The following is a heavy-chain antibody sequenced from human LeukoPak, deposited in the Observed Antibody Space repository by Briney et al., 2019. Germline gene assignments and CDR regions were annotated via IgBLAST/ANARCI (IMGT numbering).Heavy chain of an antibody. CDR3: AKAWYYYDSSGYYPLGY. V-gene: IGHV3-23*01. Sequence: GGSLRLSCAASGFTFSSYGMSWVRQAPGKGLEWVSAISGSGGSTYYADSVKGRFTISRDNSKNTLYLQMNSLRAEDTAVYYCAKAWYYYDSSGYYPLGYWGQGTLVTVSS. J-gene: IGHJ4*02. CDR2: ISGSGGST. D-gene: IGHD3-22*01. CDR1: GFTFSSYG.